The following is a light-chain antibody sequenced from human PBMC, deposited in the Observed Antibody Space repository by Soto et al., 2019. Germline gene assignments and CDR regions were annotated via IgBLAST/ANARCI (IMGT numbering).Light chain of an antibody. Sequence: DIQMTQSPSTLAASVGDRVTISCRASQSVSAWLAWYQQKPGKAPKLLISDASSLKSGVPLRFSGSGFGTEFTLTISRLQPEDFATYYCQQYSGYSLTFGGGTKVEIK. J-gene: IGKJ4*01. V-gene: IGKV1-5*01. CDR1: QSVSAW. CDR3: QQYSGYSLT. CDR2: DAS.